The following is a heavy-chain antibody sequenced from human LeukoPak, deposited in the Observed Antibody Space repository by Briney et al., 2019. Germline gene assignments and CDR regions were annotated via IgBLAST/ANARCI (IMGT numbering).Heavy chain of an antibody. CDR2: IYYSGST. Sequence: PSETLSLTCTVSGGSISSYYWSWIRQPPGKGLEWIGYIYYSGSTNYNPSLKSRVTISVDTSKNQFSLKLSSVTAADTAVYYSARGPLRRFLEWSPLDYWGQGTLVTVSS. J-gene: IGHJ4*02. CDR3: ARGPLRRFLEWSPLDY. CDR1: GGSISSYY. D-gene: IGHD3-3*01. V-gene: IGHV4-59*01.